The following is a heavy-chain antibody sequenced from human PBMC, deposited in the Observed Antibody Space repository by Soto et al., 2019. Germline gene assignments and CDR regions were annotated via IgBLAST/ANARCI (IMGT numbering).Heavy chain of an antibody. J-gene: IGHJ4*02. CDR1: GFTFSSYG. CDR2: ISYDGSNK. Sequence: GGSLRLSCAASGFTFSSYGMHWVRQAPGKGLEWVAVISYDGSNKYYADSVKGRFTISRDNSKNTLHLQMNSLRAEDTAVYYCAKGIVDIVATTFLDYWGQGTLVTVAS. D-gene: IGHD5-12*01. V-gene: IGHV3-30*18. CDR3: AKGIVDIVATTFLDY.